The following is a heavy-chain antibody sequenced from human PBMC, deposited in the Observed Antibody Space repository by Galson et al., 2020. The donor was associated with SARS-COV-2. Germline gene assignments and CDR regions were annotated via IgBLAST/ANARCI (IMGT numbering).Heavy chain of an antibody. CDR1: GFTFSRYW. CDR3: ARVSATMIRGASGYHYLGMDA. CDR2: INSDGSTT. D-gene: IGHD3-10*01. Sequence: GESLKISCAASGFTFSRYWMHWVRQAPGKGLVWVSRINSDGSTTSYADSVKGRFTISTDNAKNILYLQMNSLRAEDTAVYYCARVSATMIRGASGYHYLGMDAWGSATTVTVSS. V-gene: IGHV3-74*01. J-gene: IGHJ6*02.